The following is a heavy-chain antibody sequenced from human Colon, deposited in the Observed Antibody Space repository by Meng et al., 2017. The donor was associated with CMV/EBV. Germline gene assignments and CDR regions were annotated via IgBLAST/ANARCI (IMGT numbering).Heavy chain of an antibody. CDR3: MTPTGSSDY. J-gene: IGHJ4*02. V-gene: IGHV3-7*01. D-gene: IGHD6-6*01. Sequence: GGSLRLSCAASRFTFSNYWMNWVRQAPGKGLEWVANIKQDRSERNYVDSVKGRFTISRDNAQNSLYLQMNSLRVEDTAIYYCMTPTGSSDYWGQGTMVTVSS. CDR2: IKQDRSER. CDR1: RFTFSNYW.